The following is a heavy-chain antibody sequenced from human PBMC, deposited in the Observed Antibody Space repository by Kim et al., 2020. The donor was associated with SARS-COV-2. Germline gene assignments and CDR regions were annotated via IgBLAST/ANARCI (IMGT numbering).Heavy chain of an antibody. J-gene: IGHJ4*02. D-gene: IGHD5-12*01. CDR3: ARGMEWLRKGFDY. Sequence: YNPPLKSRVTRSVDTSKNQFSLKLSSVTAADTAVYYCARGMEWLRKGFDYWGQGTLVTVSS. V-gene: IGHV4-59*09.